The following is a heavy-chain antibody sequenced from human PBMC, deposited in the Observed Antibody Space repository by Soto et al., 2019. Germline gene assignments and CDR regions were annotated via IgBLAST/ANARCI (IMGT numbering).Heavy chain of an antibody. Sequence: PGESLKISCKASGYNFISYWIAWVHQMPGKGLEWMCLIYPGASDATYSPSFEGQVTFSVDKSITTAYLQWISLKALDTAMYYCAGQAYFGSGTYYSDYWGQGTQVTVSS. J-gene: IGHJ4*02. CDR3: AGQAYFGSGTYYSDY. CDR2: IYPGASDA. CDR1: GYNFISYW. V-gene: IGHV5-51*07. D-gene: IGHD3-10*01.